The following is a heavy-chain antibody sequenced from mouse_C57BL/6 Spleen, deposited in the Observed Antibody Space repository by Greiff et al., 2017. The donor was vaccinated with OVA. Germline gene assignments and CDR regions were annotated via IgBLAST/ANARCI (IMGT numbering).Heavy chain of an antibody. Sequence: VQLRQSGPELVKPGASVKISCKASGYTFTDYYMNWVKQSHGKSLEWIGDINPNNGGTSYNQKFKGKATLTVDKSSSTAYMELRSLTSEDSAVYYCARGDGRFAYWGQGTLVTVSA. CDR3: ARGDGRFAY. D-gene: IGHD2-3*01. J-gene: IGHJ3*01. CDR2: INPNNGGT. V-gene: IGHV1-26*01. CDR1: GYTFTDYY.